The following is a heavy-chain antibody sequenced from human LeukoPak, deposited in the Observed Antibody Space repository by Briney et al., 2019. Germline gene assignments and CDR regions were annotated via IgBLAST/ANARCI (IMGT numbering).Heavy chain of an antibody. V-gene: IGHV3-30*04. J-gene: IGHJ4*02. CDR2: ISYDGSNK. CDR3: ARDRDSSGWFDY. CDR1: SFTVSSYA. D-gene: IGHD6-19*01. Sequence: GGSLRLSCAASSFTVSSYAMHWVRQAPGKGLEWVAVISYDGSNKYYADSVKGRFTISRDNSKNTLYLQMNSLRAEDTAVYYCARDRDSSGWFDYWGQGTLVTVSS.